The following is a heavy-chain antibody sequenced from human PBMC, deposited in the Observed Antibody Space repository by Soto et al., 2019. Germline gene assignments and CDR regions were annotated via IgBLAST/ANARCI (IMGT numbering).Heavy chain of an antibody. D-gene: IGHD3-22*01. CDR3: ARDAYYYDSSGYYSGYFDY. CDR1: GGPISSSHW. Sequence: PSETLSLTCAVSGGPISSSHWWSWVRQPPGKGLEWIGEIYHSGSTNYNPSLKSRVTISVDNSKNQFSLKLSSVTAADTAVYYCARDAYYYDSSGYYSGYFDYWGQGTLVTVSS. CDR2: IYHSGST. V-gene: IGHV4-4*02. J-gene: IGHJ4*02.